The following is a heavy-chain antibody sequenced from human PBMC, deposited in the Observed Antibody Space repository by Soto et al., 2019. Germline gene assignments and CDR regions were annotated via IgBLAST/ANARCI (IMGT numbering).Heavy chain of an antibody. J-gene: IGHJ2*01. CDR2: IYWDDDK. CDR1: GFSLSTSGLG. D-gene: IGHD3-16*01. V-gene: IGHV2-5*02. CDR3: AHSKYVNGYFDL. Sequence: QITLKESGPPLVKPTQTLTLTCTFSGFSLSTSGLGVGWIRQSPGKALEWLALIYWDDDKRYSPSLKSRLTITKDTSKNQVVLTMTNMDPVDTATYYCAHSKYVNGYFDLWGRGTLVTVSS.